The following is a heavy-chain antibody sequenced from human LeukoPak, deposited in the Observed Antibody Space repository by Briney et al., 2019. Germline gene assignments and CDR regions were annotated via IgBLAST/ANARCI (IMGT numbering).Heavy chain of an antibody. Sequence: SIYYSGSTYYNPSLKSRVTISVDTSKNQFSLKLSSVTAADTAVYYCARETLIVVVPAAVLDWGQGTLVTVSS. CDR3: ARETLIVVVPAAVLD. V-gene: IGHV4-39*01. D-gene: IGHD2-2*01. CDR2: IYYSGST. J-gene: IGHJ4*02.